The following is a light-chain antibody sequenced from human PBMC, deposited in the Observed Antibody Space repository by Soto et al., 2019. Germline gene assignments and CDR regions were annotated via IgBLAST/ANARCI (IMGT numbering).Light chain of an antibody. CDR2: EVS. CDR1: SSDVGSYNY. CDR3: SSYTSSSTL. V-gene: IGLV2-14*01. Sequence: QSVLTQPASVSRSPGKSITISCTGTSSDVGSYNYVSWYQQHPGKAPKLMIYEVSDRPSGISSRFSGSKAGNTASLTISGLQTEDEADYYCSSYTSSSTLFGAGTKVTVL. J-gene: IGLJ1*01.